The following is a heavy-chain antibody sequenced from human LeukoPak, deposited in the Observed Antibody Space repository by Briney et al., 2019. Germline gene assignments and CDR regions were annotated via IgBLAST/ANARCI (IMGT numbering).Heavy chain of an antibody. Sequence: ASVTVSCKASGYTFIRYGISWVRQAPGQGLEWMGWISTYNGNTNYAQNFQGRVIMTTDTSSSTAYMELRSLRSDDTAVYFCARDFGSSRYAWYFDLWGRGTLVTVSS. V-gene: IGHV1-18*01. CDR3: ARDFGSSRYAWYFDL. CDR2: ISTYNGNT. CDR1: GYTFIRYG. D-gene: IGHD6-13*01. J-gene: IGHJ2*01.